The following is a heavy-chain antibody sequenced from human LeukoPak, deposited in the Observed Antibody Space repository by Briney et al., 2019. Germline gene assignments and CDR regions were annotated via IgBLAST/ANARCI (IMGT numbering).Heavy chain of an antibody. CDR1: GGTFSSYA. Sequence: ASVKVSCKASGGTFSSYAISWVRQAPGQGLEWMGRIIPILGIANYAQKFQGRVTITADKSTSTAYMELSSLRAEDTAVYYCANERSNYDILTGYSPSGFDPWGQGTLVTVSS. D-gene: IGHD3-9*01. J-gene: IGHJ5*02. V-gene: IGHV1-69*04. CDR3: ANERSNYDILTGYSPSGFDP. CDR2: IIPILGIA.